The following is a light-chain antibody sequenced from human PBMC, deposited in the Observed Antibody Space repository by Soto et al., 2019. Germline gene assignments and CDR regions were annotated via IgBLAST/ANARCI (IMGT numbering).Light chain of an antibody. Sequence: EIVKTQSPATRSVAPGGRATLPCRASQSISDTLAWYQQKPGQAPRLLIHGASTRATGFPARFSGSGSGTDFTLTISSLQSEDFAVYYCQQYNNWPWTFGQGTKVDIK. CDR2: GAS. J-gene: IGKJ1*01. CDR3: QQYNNWPWT. CDR1: QSISDT. V-gene: IGKV3-15*01.